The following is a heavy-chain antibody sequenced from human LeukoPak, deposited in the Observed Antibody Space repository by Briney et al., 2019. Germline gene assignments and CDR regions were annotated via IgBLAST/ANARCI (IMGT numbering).Heavy chain of an antibody. V-gene: IGHV3-53*01. CDR1: GFTVSGNY. D-gene: IGHD4-23*01. J-gene: IGHJ4*02. CDR2: IYSDDTT. CDR3: ARRAGGYSHPYDY. Sequence: GGSLRLSCAVPGFTVSGNYMSWIRQGPGKGLEWVSLIYSDDTTLYADSVKGRFTISRDISKNTLYLQMSSLRAEDTAVYYCARRAGGYSHPYDYWGQGVLVTVSS.